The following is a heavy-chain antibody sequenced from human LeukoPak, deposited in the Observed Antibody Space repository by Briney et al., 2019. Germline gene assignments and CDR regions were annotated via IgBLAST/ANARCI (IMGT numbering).Heavy chain of an antibody. V-gene: IGHV1-18*01. Sequence: ASVKVSCKASGYTFTSYGISWVRQAPGQGLEWMGWISAYNGNTNYAQKLQGRVTMTTDTSTSTAYMELRSLRSDDTAVYYCARGTEVNYYYYYMDVWGKGTTVTISS. CDR2: ISAYNGNT. CDR3: ARGTEVNYYYYYMDV. J-gene: IGHJ6*03. D-gene: IGHD4-23*01. CDR1: GYTFTSYG.